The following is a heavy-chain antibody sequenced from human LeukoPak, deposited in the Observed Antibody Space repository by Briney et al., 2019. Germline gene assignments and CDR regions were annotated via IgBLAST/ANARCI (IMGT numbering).Heavy chain of an antibody. V-gene: IGHV3-15*01. D-gene: IGHD1-1*01. CDR1: GFTFSNAW. CDR2: IKSKTDGGTT. J-gene: IGHJ4*02. CDR3: ANENGGPDY. Sequence: PGGSLRLSCAASGFTFSNAWMSWVRQAPGKGLEWVGRIKSKTDGGTTDYAAPVKGRFTISRDNSKNTLYLQMSSVRAEDTAVYYCANENGGPDYWGQGTLVTVSS.